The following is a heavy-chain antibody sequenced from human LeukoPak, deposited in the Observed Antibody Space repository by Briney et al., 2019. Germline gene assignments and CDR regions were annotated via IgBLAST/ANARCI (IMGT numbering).Heavy chain of an antibody. CDR2: IRQDGSEK. CDR1: GFTFSSYW. D-gene: IGHD2-15*01. J-gene: IGHJ4*02. V-gene: IGHV3-7*01. Sequence: PGGSLRLSCAASGFTFSSYWMSWVRQAPGKGLEWVANIRQDGSEKYYVDSVKGRFTISRDNAKNSLYLQMISLRAEDSAVYYCASGVAAYYFDYWGQGTLVTVSS. CDR3: ASGVAAYYFDY.